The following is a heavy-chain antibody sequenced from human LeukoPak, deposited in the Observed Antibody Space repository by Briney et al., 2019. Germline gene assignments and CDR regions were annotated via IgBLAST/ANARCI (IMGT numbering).Heavy chain of an antibody. CDR3: AKAMVRGVNWFDP. V-gene: IGHV3-30*02. CDR2: IRYDGNNK. D-gene: IGHD3-10*01. CDR1: GFTFSSYG. Sequence: GGSLRLSCAASGFTFSSYGMHWVRQAPGKGLEWVAFIRYDGNNKYYADSVKGRFTISRDNSKNTLYLQMNSLRAEDTAVYYCAKAMVRGVNWFDPWGQGTLVTVSS. J-gene: IGHJ5*02.